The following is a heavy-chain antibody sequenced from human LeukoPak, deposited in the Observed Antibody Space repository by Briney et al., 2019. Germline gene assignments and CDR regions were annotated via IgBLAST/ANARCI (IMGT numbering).Heavy chain of an antibody. D-gene: IGHD1-26*01. CDR2: INHSGSS. CDR1: GGSFSGYY. J-gene: IGHJ3*02. CDR3: ARGPSIVGAMRGAFDI. Sequence: SETLSLTCAVYGGSFSGYYWSWIRQPPGKGLEWIGEINHSGSSNFNPSLKSRVTISVDTSKNHFSLKLSSVTAADTAVYYCARGPSIVGAMRGAFDIWGQGTMVTVSS. V-gene: IGHV4-34*01.